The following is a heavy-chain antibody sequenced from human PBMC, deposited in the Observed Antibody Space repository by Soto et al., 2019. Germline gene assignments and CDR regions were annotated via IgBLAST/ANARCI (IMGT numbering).Heavy chain of an antibody. CDR1: GFTFSTYY. Sequence: EVQLVESGGGLVQPGGSLRLSCAASGFTFSTYYMNWVRQAPGKGLEWVANIKPDGSEKNYVDSVKGRFTISRDNAKNSLYLQMNSLRVEDTAVYYCARDRGYCSGGTCYAVLDYWGQGILVTVSS. CDR2: IKPDGSEK. CDR3: ARDRGYCSGGTCYAVLDY. J-gene: IGHJ4*02. D-gene: IGHD2-15*01. V-gene: IGHV3-7*01.